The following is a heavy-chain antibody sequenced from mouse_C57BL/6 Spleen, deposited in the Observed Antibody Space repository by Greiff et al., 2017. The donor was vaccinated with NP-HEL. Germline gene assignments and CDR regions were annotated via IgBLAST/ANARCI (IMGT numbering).Heavy chain of an antibody. CDR1: GFTFSDYG. V-gene: IGHV5-17*01. CDR2: ISSGSSTI. D-gene: IGHD2-4*01. CDR3: ARMRGIYYDYDGFAY. J-gene: IGHJ3*01. Sequence: EVKLVESGGGLVKPGGSLKLSCAASGFTFSDYGMHWVRQAPEKGLEWVAYISSGSSTIYYADTVKGRFTISRDNAKNTLFLQMTSLRSEDTAMYYCARMRGIYYDYDGFAYWGQGTLVTVSA.